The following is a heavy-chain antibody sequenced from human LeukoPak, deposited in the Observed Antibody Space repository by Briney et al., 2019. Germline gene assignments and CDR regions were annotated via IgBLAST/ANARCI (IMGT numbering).Heavy chain of an antibody. V-gene: IGHV4-59*01. Sequence: KPSETLALTCTVSGGSISSYYWSWIRQPPGKGLEWIGYIYYNGSTNYNPSLKSRVTISVDTSNNQFSLKLSSVTAADTAVYYCARGRYYYDSSGYLKYFDYWSQGTLVTVSS. J-gene: IGHJ4*02. CDR1: GGSISSYY. D-gene: IGHD3-22*01. CDR3: ARGRYYYDSSGYLKYFDY. CDR2: IYYNGST.